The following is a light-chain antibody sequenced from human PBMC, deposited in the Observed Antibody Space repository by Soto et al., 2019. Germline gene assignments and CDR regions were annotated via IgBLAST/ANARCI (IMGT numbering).Light chain of an antibody. CDR2: DAS. Sequence: EIVLTQSPATLSLSPGERATLSCRASQSVSSYLAWYQQKPGQAPRLLIYDASNRATGIPARFSGTGSGTDFSLTISSLEPEDFAVYYCQRRSSWPLTFGGGTKVEI. V-gene: IGKV3-11*01. CDR1: QSVSSY. J-gene: IGKJ4*01. CDR3: QRRSSWPLT.